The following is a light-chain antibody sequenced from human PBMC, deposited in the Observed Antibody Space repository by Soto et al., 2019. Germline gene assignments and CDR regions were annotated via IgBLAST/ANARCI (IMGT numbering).Light chain of an antibody. CDR3: CSYAGSYTWV. CDR1: SSDVGGYNY. CDR2: DVS. V-gene: IGLV2-11*01. Sequence: QSVLTQPRSVSGSPGQSVTISCTGTSSDVGGYNYVSWYQQHPGKVPKLMIYDVSKWPSGIPDRFSGSKSGNTASLTISGLQAEDEADYYCCSYAGSYTWVFGGGTKVTVL. J-gene: IGLJ2*01.